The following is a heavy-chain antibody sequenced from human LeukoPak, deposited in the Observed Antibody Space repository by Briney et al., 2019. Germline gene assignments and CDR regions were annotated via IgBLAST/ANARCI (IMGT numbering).Heavy chain of an antibody. J-gene: IGHJ3*02. V-gene: IGHV3-21*01. CDR1: GFTFSSYS. Sequence: GGSLRLSCAASGFTFSSYSMNWVRQAPGKGLEWVSSISSSSSYIYYAGSVKGRFTISRDNAKNSLYLQMNSLRAEDTAVYYCARDPAGIVTHAFDIWGQGTMVTVSS. CDR2: ISSSSSYI. CDR3: ARDPAGIVTHAFDI. D-gene: IGHD6-13*01.